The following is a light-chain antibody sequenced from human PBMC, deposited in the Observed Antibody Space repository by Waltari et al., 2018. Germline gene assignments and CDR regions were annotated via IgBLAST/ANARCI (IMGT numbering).Light chain of an antibody. CDR1: QCITWW. V-gene: IGKV1-5*03. J-gene: IGKJ4*01. CDR3: QQYNLYPLT. CDR2: KAS. Sequence: DIHMTQSPSTLSAPVGDRVTITCRASQCITWWLAWYQQKPGKAPKLLISKASTLETGVPSRFSGTGSGTEFTLTINSLQPDDSATYFCQQYNLYPLTFGGGTTVGIK.